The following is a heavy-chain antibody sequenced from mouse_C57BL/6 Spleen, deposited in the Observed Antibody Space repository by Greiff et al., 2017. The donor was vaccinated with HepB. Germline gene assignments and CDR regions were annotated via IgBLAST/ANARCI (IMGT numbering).Heavy chain of an antibody. Sequence: VKLVESGAELVKPGASVKMSCKASGYTFTTYPIEWMKQNHGKSLEWIGNFHPYNDDTKYNEKFKGKATLTVEKSSSTVYLELSRLTSDDSAVYYCARGSYYGNYGFFDYWGQGTTLTVSS. CDR2: FHPYNDDT. D-gene: IGHD2-10*01. CDR3: ARGSYYGNYGFFDY. CDR1: GYTFTTYP. J-gene: IGHJ2*01. V-gene: IGHV1-47*01.